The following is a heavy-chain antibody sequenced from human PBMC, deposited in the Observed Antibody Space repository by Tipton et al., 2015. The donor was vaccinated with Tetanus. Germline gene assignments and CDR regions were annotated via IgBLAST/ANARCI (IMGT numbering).Heavy chain of an antibody. D-gene: IGHD4-11*01. J-gene: IGHJ5*02. Sequence: GLVKPSETLSLICSVSGGSLTSHYWSWIRQPPGKGLEWLGDFSHKGNTNNNPSLKSRVTVSMDTSKNQFSLELKPVTAADTGVYYCAKRDYKKGNWFDPWGQGIPVTVSS. CDR2: FSHKGNT. CDR3: AKRDYKKGNWFDP. V-gene: IGHV4-59*11. CDR1: GGSLTSHY.